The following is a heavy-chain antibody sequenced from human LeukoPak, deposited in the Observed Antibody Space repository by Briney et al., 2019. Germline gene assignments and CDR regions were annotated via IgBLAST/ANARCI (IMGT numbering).Heavy chain of an antibody. D-gene: IGHD6-6*01. Sequence: GGSLRLSCAAPGFTFSSYSMNWVRQAPGKGLEWVSSISSSSSYIYYADSVKGRFTISRDNAKNSLYLQMNSLRAEDTAVYYCARRWDSSSSGFDYWGQGTLVTVSS. CDR3: ARRWDSSSSGFDY. V-gene: IGHV3-21*01. CDR2: ISSSSSYI. CDR1: GFTFSSYS. J-gene: IGHJ4*02.